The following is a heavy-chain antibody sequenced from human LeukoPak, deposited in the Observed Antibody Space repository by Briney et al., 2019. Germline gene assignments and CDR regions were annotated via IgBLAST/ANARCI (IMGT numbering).Heavy chain of an antibody. CDR3: ARGGPAAMVDP. CDR2: IKQDGSEK. V-gene: IGHV3-7*01. J-gene: IGHJ5*02. Sequence: GGSLRLSCAASGFTLSSYWMSWVRQAPGKGLEWVANIKQDGSEKYYVDSVKGRFTISRDNAKNSLYLQMNSLRAEDTAVYYCARGGPAAMVDPWGQGTLVTVSS. D-gene: IGHD2-2*01. CDR1: GFTLSSYW.